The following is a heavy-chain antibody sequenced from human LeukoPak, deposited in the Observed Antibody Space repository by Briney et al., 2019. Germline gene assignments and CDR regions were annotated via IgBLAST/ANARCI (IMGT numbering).Heavy chain of an antibody. CDR2: IYPDDSDT. Sequence: GESLKISCKGSGYSFTSYWIGWVRQMPGKGLEWMGIIYPDDSDTRYSPSFQGQVTISADKSISTAYLQWSSLKASDTAMYYCARCTMVRGALYGWFDPWGQGTLVTVSS. CDR1: GYSFTSYW. CDR3: ARCTMVRGALYGWFDP. J-gene: IGHJ5*02. D-gene: IGHD3-10*01. V-gene: IGHV5-51*01.